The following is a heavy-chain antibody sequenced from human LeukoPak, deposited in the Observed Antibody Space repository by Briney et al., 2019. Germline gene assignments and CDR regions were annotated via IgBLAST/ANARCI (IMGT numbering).Heavy chain of an antibody. J-gene: IGHJ6*03. CDR2: VYNSGNT. Sequence: SETLSLTCTVSGGSISDYFWSWIRQPPGKGLEWIGYVYNSGNTNHNPSLKSRVTISVDTSKNQFSLKLSSVTAADTAVYYCARRGYYMDVWGKGITVTVSS. CDR3: ARRGYYMDV. V-gene: IGHV4-59*01. CDR1: GGSISDYF.